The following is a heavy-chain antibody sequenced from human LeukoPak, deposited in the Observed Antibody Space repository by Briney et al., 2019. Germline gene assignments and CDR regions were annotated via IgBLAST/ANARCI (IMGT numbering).Heavy chain of an antibody. D-gene: IGHD3-3*01. CDR3: ARLRNYDFWSGDDFDY. V-gene: IGHV1-18*01. CDR1: GYTFTSYG. J-gene: IGHJ4*02. Sequence: ASVRVSCKASGYTFTSYGISWVRQAPGQGLEWMGWISAYNGNTNYAQKLQGRVTMTTDTSTSTAYMELRSLRSGDTAVYYCARLRNYDFWSGDDFDYWGQGTLVTVSS. CDR2: ISAYNGNT.